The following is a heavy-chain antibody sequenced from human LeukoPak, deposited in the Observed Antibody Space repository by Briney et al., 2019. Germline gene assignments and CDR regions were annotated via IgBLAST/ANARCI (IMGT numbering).Heavy chain of an antibody. J-gene: IGHJ4*02. Sequence: ASVKVSCKASGYSFTTYYMHWMRQAPGQGPEWMGTMNPRGGSTNYAQKFQGRVTMIRDPSTSTVYMELSSLRFEDTAVYYCARVDDYGGNSVGYWGQGTLVTVSS. CDR3: ARVDDYGGNSVGY. V-gene: IGHV1-46*01. CDR1: GYSFTTYY. D-gene: IGHD4-23*01. CDR2: MNPRGGST.